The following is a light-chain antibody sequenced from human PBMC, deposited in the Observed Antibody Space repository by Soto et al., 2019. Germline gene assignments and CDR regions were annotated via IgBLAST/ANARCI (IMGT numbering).Light chain of an antibody. CDR2: GAS. CDR1: QSVSRSY. Sequence: EIVLSQSPVTLSLSKGERATLSCRAIQSVSRSYLAWKQQKPGQAARLLIFGASSRATGIPDRFSGSGSGTDFTLTISRLEPGDFAVYYCQQHGISHITFGQGARLEIK. CDR3: QQHGISHIT. V-gene: IGKV3-20*01. J-gene: IGKJ5*01.